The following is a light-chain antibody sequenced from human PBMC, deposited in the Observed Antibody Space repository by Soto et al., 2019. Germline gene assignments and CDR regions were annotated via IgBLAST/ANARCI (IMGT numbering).Light chain of an antibody. Sequence: QSVLTQPPSVSGAPGQRVTISCTGSTSNIGAGYDVHWYQRLPGKAPKVHIYASNNRPSGVPDRFSGSKSGTSASLAITGLQAEDESDYYCQSYGSILSGSWVFGGGTKLTVL. J-gene: IGLJ3*02. CDR2: ASN. CDR3: QSYGSILSGSWV. V-gene: IGLV1-40*01. CDR1: TSNIGAGYD.